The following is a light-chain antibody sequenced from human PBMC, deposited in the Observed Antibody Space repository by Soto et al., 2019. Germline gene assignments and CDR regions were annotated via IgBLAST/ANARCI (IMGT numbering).Light chain of an antibody. CDR2: AAS. CDR3: QKYKDAPQT. Sequence: DIQMTQSPSTLSASVGDRVTITCRASQDISNYLAWHQQKPGKAPKLLIYAASTLQSGVPSRFSGGGSGTDFTLTISSLQPEDVATYYCQKYKDAPQTLGQGTRVDIK. J-gene: IGKJ1*01. CDR1: QDISNY. V-gene: IGKV1-27*01.